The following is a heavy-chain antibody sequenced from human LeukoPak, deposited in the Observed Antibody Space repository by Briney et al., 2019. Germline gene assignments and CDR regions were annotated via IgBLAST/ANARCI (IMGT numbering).Heavy chain of an antibody. Sequence: GGPLRLSCAASGFTFSSYGMHWVRQAPGKGLEWVAVISYDGSNKYYADSVKGRFTISRDNSKNTLYLQMNSLRAEDTAVYYCAKDSSDYVWGSYRQYYYYYYGMDVWGQGTTVTVSS. D-gene: IGHD3-16*02. CDR1: GFTFSSYG. CDR2: ISYDGSNK. J-gene: IGHJ6*02. CDR3: AKDSSDYVWGSYRQYYYYYYGMDV. V-gene: IGHV3-30*18.